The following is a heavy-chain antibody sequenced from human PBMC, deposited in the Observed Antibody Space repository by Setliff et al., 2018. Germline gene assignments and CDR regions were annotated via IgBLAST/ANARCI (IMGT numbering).Heavy chain of an antibody. CDR2: IKYDESET. D-gene: IGHD3-16*02. Sequence: GGSLRLSCEASGFSFSTYSMSWVRRAPGKGLEWVASIKYDESETYYVDSVRGRFTISKDNAKNSLYLQMNSLRAEDTAVYYCARDRYFDYWGLGTLVTVSS. CDR3: ARDRYFDY. V-gene: IGHV3-7*03. CDR1: GFSFSTYS. J-gene: IGHJ4*02.